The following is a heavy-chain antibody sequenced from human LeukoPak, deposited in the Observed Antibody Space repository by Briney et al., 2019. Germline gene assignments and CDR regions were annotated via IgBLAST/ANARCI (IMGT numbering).Heavy chain of an antibody. J-gene: IGHJ4*02. Sequence: SETLSLTCSVSGGPISSYYWSWIRQPPGKGLEWIGYIYYSGSTNYNPSLKSRVTISVDTSKNQFSLKLSSVTAADTAVYYCARRPYCSSTSCYGYFDYWGQGTLVTVSS. CDR2: IYYSGST. CDR3: ARRPYCSSTSCYGYFDY. D-gene: IGHD2-2*01. CDR1: GGPISSYY. V-gene: IGHV4-59*01.